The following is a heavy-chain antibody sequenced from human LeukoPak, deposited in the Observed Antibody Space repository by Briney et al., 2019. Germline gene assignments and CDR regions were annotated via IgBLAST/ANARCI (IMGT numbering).Heavy chain of an antibody. CDR2: IYHSGTT. V-gene: IGHV4-28*01. Sequence: SETLSLTCAVSGYSITSSSWWGWIRQPPGKGLEWIGYIYHSGTTYYNPSLQSRITMSVDTSKNQFSLKLSSVTAVDTAVYYCARKENVYYYFDYWGQGTLVTVSS. CDR1: GYSITSSSW. D-gene: IGHD3-10*01. J-gene: IGHJ4*02. CDR3: ARKENVYYYFDY.